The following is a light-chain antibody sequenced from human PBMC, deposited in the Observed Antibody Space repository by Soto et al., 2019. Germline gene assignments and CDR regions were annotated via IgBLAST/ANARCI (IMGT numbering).Light chain of an antibody. J-gene: IGKJ1*01. V-gene: IGKV3-20*01. CDR1: QSISSTH. CDR3: QQYATSPGT. CDR2: GAS. Sequence: ELVLTQSPDTLSLSPGERATLSCRASQSISSTHLVWYQQKPGQAPSLLIFGASSRATGIPDRFSGSGSGTDFTLTISGLEPEDFAVDYCQQYATSPGTFGQGTKVAIK.